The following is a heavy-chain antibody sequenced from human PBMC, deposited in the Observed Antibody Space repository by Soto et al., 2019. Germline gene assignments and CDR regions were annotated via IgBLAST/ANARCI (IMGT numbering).Heavy chain of an antibody. D-gene: IGHD2-8*01. CDR1: GYTFTNYA. CDR3: AKNGQPPYYYYGMDV. V-gene: IGHV1-3*01. Sequence: ASVKVSCKASGYTFTNYAMHWVRQAPGQRLEWMGWINADNGDTKYAQKVQGRVTMTIDTSTYTAYMELRSLTSDDTAIYYCAKNGQPPYYYYGMDVWGQGTTVTVSS. J-gene: IGHJ6*02. CDR2: INADNGDT.